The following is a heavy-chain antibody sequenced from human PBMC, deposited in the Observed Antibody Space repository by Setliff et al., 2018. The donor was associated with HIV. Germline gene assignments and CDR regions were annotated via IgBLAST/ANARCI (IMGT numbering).Heavy chain of an antibody. CDR1: GVSINRTDHY. CDR3: ARVPVAGANWFDP. D-gene: IGHD2-21*01. J-gene: IGHJ5*02. Sequence: PSETLSLTCSVSGVSINRTDHYWGWIRQSPGKRLEWIGSVSQSGSTYYNPSLKSRITISVDRSKNLFSLKLISVTAADQGVYYCARVPVAGANWFDPWGLETLVTVSS. CDR2: VSQSGST. V-gene: IGHV4-39*01.